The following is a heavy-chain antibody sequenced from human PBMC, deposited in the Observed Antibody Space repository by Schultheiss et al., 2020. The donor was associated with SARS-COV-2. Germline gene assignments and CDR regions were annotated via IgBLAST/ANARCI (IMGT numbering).Heavy chain of an antibody. Sequence: GESLKISCAASGFTFSSYGMHWVRQAPGKGLEWVSAISGSGGSTYYADSVKGRFTISRDNSKNTLYLQMNSLRAEDTAVYYCAKDPYSSGSYFDYWGQGTLVTVSS. CDR2: ISGSGGST. D-gene: IGHD1-26*01. V-gene: IGHV3-23*01. CDR3: AKDPYSSGSYFDY. CDR1: GFTFSSYG. J-gene: IGHJ4*02.